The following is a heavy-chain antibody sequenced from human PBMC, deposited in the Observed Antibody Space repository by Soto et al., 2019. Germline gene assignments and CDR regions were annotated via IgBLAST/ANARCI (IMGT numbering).Heavy chain of an antibody. CDR3: ASWTTVTPGEDYYYYGMDV. Sequence: SETLSLTCTVSGGSISSSSYYWGWIRQPPGKGLEWIGSIYYSGSTYYNPSLKSRVTISVDTSKNQFSLKLSSVTAADTAVYYCASWTTVTPGEDYYYYGMDVWGQGTTVTVSS. V-gene: IGHV4-39*01. CDR1: GGSISSSSYY. D-gene: IGHD4-4*01. J-gene: IGHJ6*02. CDR2: IYYSGST.